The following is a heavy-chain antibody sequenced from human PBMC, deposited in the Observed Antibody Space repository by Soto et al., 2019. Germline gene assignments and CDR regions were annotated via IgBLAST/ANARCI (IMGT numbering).Heavy chain of an antibody. CDR1: GGTFSSYT. J-gene: IGHJ4*02. CDR3: ASGGSSSWYPPPFDY. Sequence: ASVKVSCKASGGTFSSYTISWVRQAPGQGLEWMGRIIPILGIANYAQKFRGRVTITADKSTCTAYMGLSSLGSEDTAEYYWASGGSSSWYPPPFDYWGQGTLVTVSS. CDR2: IIPILGIA. D-gene: IGHD6-13*01. V-gene: IGHV1-69*02.